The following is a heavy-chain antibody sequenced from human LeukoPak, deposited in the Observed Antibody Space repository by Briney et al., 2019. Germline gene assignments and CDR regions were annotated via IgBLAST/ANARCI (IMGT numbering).Heavy chain of an antibody. CDR2: IYYSGST. CDR3: ARESRYYGMDV. J-gene: IGHJ6*02. Sequence: SETLSLTCTVFGGSISSSSYYWGWIRQPPGKGLEWIGSIYYSGSTYYNPSLKSRVTISVDTSKNQFSLKLSSVTAADTAVYYCARESRYYGMDVWGQGTTVTVSS. V-gene: IGHV4-39*07. CDR1: GGSISSSSYY.